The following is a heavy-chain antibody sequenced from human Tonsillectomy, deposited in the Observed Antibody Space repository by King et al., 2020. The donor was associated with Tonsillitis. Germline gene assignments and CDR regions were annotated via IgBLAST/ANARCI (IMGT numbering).Heavy chain of an antibody. CDR3: ARGRELGWDDAFDI. D-gene: IGHD1-26*01. CDR1: GFTFSSYS. V-gene: IGHV3-21*01. J-gene: IGHJ3*02. CDR2: ISSSSSYI. Sequence: VQLVESGGGLVKPGGSLRLSCAASGFTFSSYSMNWVRQAPGKGLEWVSSISSSSSYIYYADSVKGRFTISRDNAKNSLYLQMNSLRAEDTAVYYCARGRELGWDDAFDIWGQGTMVTVSS.